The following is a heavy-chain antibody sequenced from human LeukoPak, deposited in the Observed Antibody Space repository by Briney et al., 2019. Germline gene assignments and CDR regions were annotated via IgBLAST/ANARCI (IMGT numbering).Heavy chain of an antibody. Sequence: GGSLRLSCAASGFTFSSYAMSWVRQAPGMGLAWVSRINSDGSSTSYADSVKGRFTISRDNAKNTLYLQMNSLRAEDTAVYYCARGPKTYVWSGGFDPWGQGTLVTVSS. CDR2: INSDGSST. V-gene: IGHV3-74*01. CDR1: GFTFSSYA. D-gene: IGHD3-16*01. J-gene: IGHJ5*02. CDR3: ARGPKTYVWSGGFDP.